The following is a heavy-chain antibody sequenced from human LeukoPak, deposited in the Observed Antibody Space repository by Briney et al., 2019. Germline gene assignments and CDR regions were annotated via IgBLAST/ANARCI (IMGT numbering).Heavy chain of an antibody. CDR1: GGSLSSSSYY. D-gene: IGHD1-26*01. J-gene: IGHJ4*02. V-gene: IGHV4-39*01. Sequence: SETLSLTCTVSGGSLSSSSYYWGWVRQPPGRGLEWVGSIYYSGSTYYNPSLKSRVTISVDTSKNQFSLKLSSVTAADTAVYYCARHASTRGSYFYWGQGTLVTVSS. CDR3: ARHASTRGSYFY. CDR2: IYYSGST.